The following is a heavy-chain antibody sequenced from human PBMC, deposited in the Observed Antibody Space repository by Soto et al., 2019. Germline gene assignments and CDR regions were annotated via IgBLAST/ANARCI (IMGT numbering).Heavy chain of an antibody. CDR1: GYTFTSYG. V-gene: IGHV1-18*01. D-gene: IGHD3-22*01. CDR2: ISAYNGNT. CDR3: ARNPPYYDSNGYYY. Sequence: ASVKVSCKASGYTFTSYGISWVRQAPGQGLEWMGWISAYNGNTNYAQKLQGRATKTTDTSTSTAYMELRSLRSDDTAVYYCARNPPYYDSNGYYYWGQGTLVTVSS. J-gene: IGHJ4*02.